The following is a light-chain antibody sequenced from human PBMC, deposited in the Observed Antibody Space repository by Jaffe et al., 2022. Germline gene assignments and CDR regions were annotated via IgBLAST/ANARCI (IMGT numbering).Light chain of an antibody. CDR2: GAS. CDR1: QSVRSY. CDR3: QQYNTWPLT. Sequence: DIVMTQSPATLSVSPGERATLSCRASQSVRSYLAWYQLKRGQPPRLLIYGASSRATGIPARFSGSGSGAEFTLTISSLQSEDFAVYSCQQYNTWPLTFGPGTKVEI. J-gene: IGKJ3*01. V-gene: IGKV3-15*01.